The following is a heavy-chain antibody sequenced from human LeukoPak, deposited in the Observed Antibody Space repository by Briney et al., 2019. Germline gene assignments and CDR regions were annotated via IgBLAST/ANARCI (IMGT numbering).Heavy chain of an antibody. J-gene: IGHJ5*02. D-gene: IGHD2-8*01. CDR1: GFTFSSYA. CDR2: ISGSGGST. Sequence: PGGSLRLSCAASGFTFSSYAMNWVRQAPGKGLEWVSAISGSGGSTDYADSVKGRFAIFRDNSKNTLYLQMNSLRTEDTAVYYCVRVSGFCTNGVCPSFDPWGQGTLVTVSS. V-gene: IGHV3-23*01. CDR3: VRVSGFCTNGVCPSFDP.